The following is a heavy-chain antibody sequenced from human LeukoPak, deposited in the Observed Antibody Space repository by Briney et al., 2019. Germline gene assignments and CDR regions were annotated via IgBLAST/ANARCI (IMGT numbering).Heavy chain of an antibody. CDR1: GFTFSSYA. Sequence: GGSLRLSCAASGFTFSSYAMHWVRQAPGKGLEWVAVISYDGSNKYYADSVKGRFTISRDNSKNTLYLQMSSLRAEDTAVYYCARAQNDYGDYWGQGTLVTVSS. CDR2: ISYDGSNK. V-gene: IGHV3-30-3*01. CDR3: ARAQNDYGDY. J-gene: IGHJ4*02.